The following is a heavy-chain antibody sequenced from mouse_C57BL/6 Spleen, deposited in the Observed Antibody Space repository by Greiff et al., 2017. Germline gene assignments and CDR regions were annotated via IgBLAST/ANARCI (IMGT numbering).Heavy chain of an antibody. D-gene: IGHD4-1*01. CDR2: ISSGSSTI. CDR1: GFTFSDYG. CDR3: ARCCPDWDGAMDY. V-gene: IGHV5-17*01. Sequence: EVKLVESGGGLVKPGGSLKLSCAASGFTFSDYGMHWVRQAPEKGLEWVAYISSGSSTIYYADTVKGRFTISRDNAKNTLFLQMTSLRSEDTAMYNCARCCPDWDGAMDYWGQGTSVTVSS. J-gene: IGHJ4*01.